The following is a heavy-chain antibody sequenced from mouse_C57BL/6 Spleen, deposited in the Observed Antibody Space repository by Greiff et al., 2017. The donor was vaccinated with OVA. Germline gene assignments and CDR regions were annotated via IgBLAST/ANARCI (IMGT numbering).Heavy chain of an antibody. Sequence: VQLHQSGAELANPGASVKLSCQASGYTFTSYWLHWVNQRHGQGLERIGNINPSSGYTKYNQKIKAKATLPADKSSSTAYMQLSSLTYEYSAVYYCARSCTYYRTGAMDYWGQGTSVTVSS. J-gene: IGHJ4*01. D-gene: IGHD2-12*01. CDR2: INPSSGYT. CDR1: GYTFTSYW. CDR3: ARSCTYYRTGAMDY. V-gene: IGHV1-7*01.